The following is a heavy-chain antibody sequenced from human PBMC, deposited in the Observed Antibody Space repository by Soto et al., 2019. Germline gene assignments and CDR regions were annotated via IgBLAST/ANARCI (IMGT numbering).Heavy chain of an antibody. CDR2: IRGSGGRT. CDR3: AKSGMATINRDDYYFDY. CDR1: GFSFSTYV. D-gene: IGHD5-12*01. V-gene: IGHV3-23*01. Sequence: SLRLSCAASGFSFSTYVMSWVRQAPGKGLEWVSSIRGSGGRTYYADSVKGRFTISRDNSKNTVFLQMNSLRAEDTAVYYCAKSGMATINRDDYYFDYWGQGTLVTVSS. J-gene: IGHJ4*02.